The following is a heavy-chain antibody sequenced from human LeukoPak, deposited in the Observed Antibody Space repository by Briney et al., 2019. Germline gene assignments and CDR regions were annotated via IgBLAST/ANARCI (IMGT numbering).Heavy chain of an antibody. D-gene: IGHD2-15*01. CDR1: GGSISSYY. J-gene: IGHJ5*02. CDR3: ARQVVYCSGGSCYSPTKWFDP. Sequence: SETLSLTCTVSGGSISSYYWSWIRQPPGKGLEWIGYIYTSGSTNYNPSLKSRVIISVDTSKNQFSLKLSSVTAADTAVYYCARQVVYCSGGSCYSPTKWFDPWGQGTLVTVSS. CDR2: IYTSGST. V-gene: IGHV4-4*09.